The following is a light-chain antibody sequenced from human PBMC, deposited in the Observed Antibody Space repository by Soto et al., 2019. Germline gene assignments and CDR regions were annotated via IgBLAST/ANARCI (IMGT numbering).Light chain of an antibody. J-gene: IGKJ4*01. CDR3: QQYDSSPIT. CDR1: QSVSSSY. V-gene: IGKV3-20*01. Sequence: EIVLTQSPGTLSLSPGERATLSCRASQSVSSSYLAWYQQKPGQAPRLLIYGASSRATGIPDRFSGSGSGANVSLIISRLEAEDVAVDYCQQYDSSPITFGGGTKVEIK. CDR2: GAS.